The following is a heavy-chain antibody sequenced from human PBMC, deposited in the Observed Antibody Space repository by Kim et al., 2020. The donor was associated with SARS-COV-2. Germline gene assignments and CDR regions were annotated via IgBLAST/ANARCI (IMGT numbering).Heavy chain of an antibody. CDR3: ARLDSIGVRGVIINHDYYYGMDV. CDR2: IYPGDSDT. V-gene: IGHV5-51*01. J-gene: IGHJ6*02. Sequence: GESLKISCKGSGYSFTSYWIGWVRQMPGKGLEWMGIIYPGDSDTRYSPSFQGQVTISADKSISTAYLQWSSLKASDTAMYYCARLDSIGVRGVIINHDYYYGMDVWGQGTTVTVSS. CDR1: GYSFTSYW. D-gene: IGHD3-10*01.